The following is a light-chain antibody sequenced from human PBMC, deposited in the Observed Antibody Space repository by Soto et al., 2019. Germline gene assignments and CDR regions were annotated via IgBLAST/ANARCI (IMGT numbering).Light chain of an antibody. CDR3: RSYAGSNNYV. J-gene: IGLJ1*01. V-gene: IGLV2-8*01. CDR1: SSDVGGYNY. Sequence: QSALTQPPSASGSPGQSVTISCTGTSSDVGGYNYVSWYQQHPGKAPKLMIFEVSKRPSGVPYRFSGSKSGDTASLTVSGLQAEDEADYYCRSYAGSNNYVFGAGTKLTVL. CDR2: EVS.